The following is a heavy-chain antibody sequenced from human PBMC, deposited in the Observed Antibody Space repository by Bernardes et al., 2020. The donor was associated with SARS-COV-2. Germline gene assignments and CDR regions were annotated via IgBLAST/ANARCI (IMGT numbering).Heavy chain of an antibody. J-gene: IGHJ4*01. D-gene: IGHD6-13*01. V-gene: IGHV3-21*01. CDR1: GFAFRSYS. CDR2: ISSSSSYI. Sequence: GGSLRLSCSASGFAFRSYSMNWVRQAPGKGLEWVSSISSSSSYIYYADSVKGRFFISRDNAQNSLYLHMNSLRADDTAVYYCATSYSSSLYYAQYATGLGAFVYWGHGTLVTVSS. CDR3: ATSYSSSLYYAQYATGLGAFVY.